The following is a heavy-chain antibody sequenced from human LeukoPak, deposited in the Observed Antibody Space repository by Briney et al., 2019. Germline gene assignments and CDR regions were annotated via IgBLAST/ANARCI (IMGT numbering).Heavy chain of an antibody. V-gene: IGHV4-4*07. CDR3: ARDQRGTGYVTFDI. D-gene: IGHD3-16*01. CDR1: GGSISSYY. J-gene: IGHJ3*02. CDR2: IYTSGST. Sequence: KSSETLSLTCTVSGGSISSYYWSWVRQPAGKGLEWIGRIYTSGSTNYNPSLKSRVTMSVDTSKNQFSLKLSSVTAADTAVYYCARDQRGTGYVTFDIWGQGTMVTVSS.